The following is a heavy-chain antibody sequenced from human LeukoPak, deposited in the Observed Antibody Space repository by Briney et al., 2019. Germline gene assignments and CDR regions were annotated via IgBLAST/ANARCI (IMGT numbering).Heavy chain of an antibody. D-gene: IGHD3-3*01. CDR3: ARARDLRLRFLEWLPIDQDAFDI. CDR2: ISSSSTYI. Sequence: GGSLRLSCVVSGFTFSSYSMNWVRQAPGKGLEWVSSISSSSTYIYYADSVKGRFTFSRDNAKNPLYLQMNSLRAEDTAVYYCARARDLRLRFLEWLPIDQDAFDIWGQGTMVTVSS. J-gene: IGHJ3*02. CDR1: GFTFSSYS. V-gene: IGHV3-21*01.